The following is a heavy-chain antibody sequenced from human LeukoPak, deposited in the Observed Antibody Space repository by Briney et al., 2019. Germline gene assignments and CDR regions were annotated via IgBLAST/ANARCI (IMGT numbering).Heavy chain of an antibody. CDR3: AKDGGNSEDYFDY. J-gene: IGHJ4*02. D-gene: IGHD4-23*01. V-gene: IGHV3-23*01. CDR2: ISGSGGST. Sequence: GGSLRLSCAASGFTFSSYAMSWVRQAPGKGLEWVSAISGSGGSTYYADSVKGRFTISRDNSKNTLYLQMNSLRAEDTAVYHCAKDGGNSEDYFDYWGQGTLVTVSS. CDR1: GFTFSSYA.